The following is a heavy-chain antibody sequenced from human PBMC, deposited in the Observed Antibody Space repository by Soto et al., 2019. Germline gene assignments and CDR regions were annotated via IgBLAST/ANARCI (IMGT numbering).Heavy chain of an antibody. Sequence: QVQLVQSGAEVKKPGASVKVSCKAPGYTFTSYAMHWVRQAPGQRLEWMGWINAGNGNTKYSQKFQGRVTITRDTSASTAYMELSSLRSEDTAVYYCTLGGYGSGIVYWGQGTLVTVSS. CDR2: INAGNGNT. CDR1: GYTFTSYA. CDR3: TLGGYGSGIVY. J-gene: IGHJ4*02. D-gene: IGHD3-10*01. V-gene: IGHV1-3*01.